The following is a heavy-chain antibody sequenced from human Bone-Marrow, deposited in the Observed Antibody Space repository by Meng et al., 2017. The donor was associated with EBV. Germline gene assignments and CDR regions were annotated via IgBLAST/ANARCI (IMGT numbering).Heavy chain of an antibody. D-gene: IGHD6-25*01. CDR1: GFDFSHSA. Sequence: EVQRVESGGXLVKPGXSLRLSCETSGFDFSHSAVNWVRQAPGLGLEWVSSMSGSGTYIFYADSVRGRFTISRDNAKKSLYLHMNGLRAEDTAVYYCVRPASGGYSGSFDYWGQGALGTVAS. J-gene: IGHJ4*02. CDR3: VRPASGGYSGSFDY. V-gene: IGHV3-21*01. CDR2: MSGSGTYI.